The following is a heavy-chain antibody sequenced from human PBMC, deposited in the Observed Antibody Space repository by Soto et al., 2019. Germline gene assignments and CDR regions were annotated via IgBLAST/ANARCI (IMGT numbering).Heavy chain of an antibody. CDR3: ARGAAAGNFDY. J-gene: IGHJ4*02. D-gene: IGHD6-13*01. V-gene: IGHV4-31*03. CDR2: IYYSGST. Sequence: SETLSLTCTVSGGSISSGGYYWSWIRQHPGKGLEWIGYIYYSGSTYYNPSLKSRVTISVDTSKNQFSLKLSSVTAADTAVYYCARGAAAGNFDYWGQGTLVTVSS. CDR1: GGSISSGGYY.